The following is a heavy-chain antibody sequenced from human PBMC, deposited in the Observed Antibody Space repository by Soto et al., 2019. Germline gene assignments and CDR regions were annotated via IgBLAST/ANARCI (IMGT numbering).Heavy chain of an antibody. CDR3: AMGGPQHYGMDV. J-gene: IGHJ6*02. CDR1: GFTFDDYT. Sequence: SLRLSCAASGFTFDDYTMHWVRQAPGKGLEWVSLISWDGGSTYYADSVKGRFTISRDNSKNSLYLQMNSLRTEDTALYYCAMGGPQHYGMDVWGQGTTVTVYS. V-gene: IGHV3-43*01. CDR2: ISWDGGST.